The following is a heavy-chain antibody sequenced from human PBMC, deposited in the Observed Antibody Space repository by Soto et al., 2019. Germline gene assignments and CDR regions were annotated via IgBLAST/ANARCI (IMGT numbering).Heavy chain of an antibody. CDR1: GYAYTSYY. J-gene: IGHJ4*02. D-gene: IGHD4-17*01. V-gene: IGHV1-46*01. CDR3: ARGDYGDYSYFDY. Sequence: SLKASWNAAGYAYTSYYMHRVRQDPGQGLEWMGIINPSGGSTSYAQKFQGRVTMTRDTSTSTVYMELSSLRSEDTAVYYCARGDYGDYSYFDYWGQGTLVTGSS. CDR2: INPSGGST.